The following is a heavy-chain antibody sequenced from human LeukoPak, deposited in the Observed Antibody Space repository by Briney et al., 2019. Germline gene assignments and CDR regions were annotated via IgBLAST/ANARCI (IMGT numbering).Heavy chain of an antibody. CDR1: GGSISGYY. CDR3: ARRSPYDFWSGYYMGAFDI. Sequence: SETLSLTCTVSGGSISGYYWTWIRQPPGKGLEWIGYIYYSGTTYYNPSLKSRVTISVDASKNQFSLNLSSVGAADTAVYYCARRSPYDFWSGYYMGAFDIWGQGTMVTVSS. D-gene: IGHD3-3*01. CDR2: IYYSGTT. J-gene: IGHJ3*02. V-gene: IGHV4-59*01.